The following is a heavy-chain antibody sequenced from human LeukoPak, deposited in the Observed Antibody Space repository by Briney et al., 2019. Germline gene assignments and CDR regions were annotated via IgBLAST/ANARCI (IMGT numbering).Heavy chain of an antibody. CDR1: GFTFSSYG. CDR3: RSPGGIAATDSDF. CDR2: IRGKPYGGTA. D-gene: IGHD6-25*01. V-gene: IGHV3-49*04. Sequence: QTGGSLRLSCSASGFTFSSYGMSSVRQAPGKGLEWVGFIRGKPYGGTADYAASVRGRFTISIDDSKSIAYLQMNSLKTEDTAVYYCRSPGGIAATDSDFWGQGTLVTVSS. J-gene: IGHJ4*02.